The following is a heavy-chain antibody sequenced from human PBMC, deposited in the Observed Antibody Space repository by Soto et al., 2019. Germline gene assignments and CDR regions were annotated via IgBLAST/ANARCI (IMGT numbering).Heavy chain of an antibody. D-gene: IGHD6-6*01. V-gene: IGHV4-59*01. J-gene: IGHJ4*02. CDR2: IYYSGST. CDR1: GGSISSYY. CDR3: ARDPPPIAARRDAGY. Sequence: SETLSLTCTVSGGSISSYYWSWIRQPPGKGLEWIGYIYYSGSTNYNPSLKSRVTISVDTSKNQFSLKLSSVIAADTAVYYCARDPPPIAARRDAGYWGQGTLVTVSS.